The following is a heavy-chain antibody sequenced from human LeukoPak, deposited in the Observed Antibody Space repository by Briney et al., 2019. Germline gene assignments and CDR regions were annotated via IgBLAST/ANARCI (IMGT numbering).Heavy chain of an antibody. CDR2: IYYTGIT. D-gene: IGHD1-26*01. Sequence: KPSETLSLTCTVSGDSISSYYWYWFRQPPGKELEWIACIYYTGITHYNPSLKSRVTISIDTSKNRFSLRLSFVTAADTAVYYCAREGIVRTYDQWGQGTLVTVSS. CDR3: AREGIVRTYDQ. J-gene: IGHJ4*02. V-gene: IGHV4-59*12. CDR1: GDSISSYY.